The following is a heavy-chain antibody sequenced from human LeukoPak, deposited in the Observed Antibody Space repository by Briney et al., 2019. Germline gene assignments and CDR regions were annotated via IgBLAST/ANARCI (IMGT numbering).Heavy chain of an antibody. CDR3: AKAPVTSCRGAYCYPFDS. V-gene: IGHV3-23*01. J-gene: IGHJ4*02. D-gene: IGHD2-21*01. CDR1: GFTFSSYA. Sequence: GGSLRLSCAASGFTFSSYAMAWVRQAPGKGLEWVSAISGSRNNTYHADSVRGRFTISRDNSKNTLYLQMNSLRAEDAAVYFCAKAPVTSCRGAYCYPFDSWGQGTLVTVSS. CDR2: ISGSRNNT.